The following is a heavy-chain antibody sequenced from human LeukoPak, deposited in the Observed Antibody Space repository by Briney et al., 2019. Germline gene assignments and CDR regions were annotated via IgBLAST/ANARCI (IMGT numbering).Heavy chain of an antibody. CDR1: GFTFSDYY. J-gene: IGHJ6*02. D-gene: IGHD6-19*01. CDR2: ISSSGSTI. Sequence: GGSLRLSCAASGFTFSDYYMSWIRQAPGKGLEWVSYISSSGSTIYYADSVKGRFTISRDNAKNSLYLQMNSLRAEDTAVYYCASVAAVAGTPFGMDVWGQGTTVTVSS. V-gene: IGHV3-11*04. CDR3: ASVAAVAGTPFGMDV.